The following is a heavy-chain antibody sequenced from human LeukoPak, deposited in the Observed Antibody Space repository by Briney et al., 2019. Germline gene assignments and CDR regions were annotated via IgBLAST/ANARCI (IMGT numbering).Heavy chain of an antibody. CDR3: ARGGRWLQLLKTWYFDL. CDR1: GGSFSGYY. J-gene: IGHJ2*01. Sequence: SETLSLTCAVYGGSFSGYYWSWIRQPPGKGPEWIGEINHSGSTNYNPSLKIRVTISVDTSKNQFSLKLSSVTAADTAVYYCARGGRWLQLLKTWYFDLWGRGTLVTVSS. D-gene: IGHD5-24*01. V-gene: IGHV4-34*01. CDR2: INHSGST.